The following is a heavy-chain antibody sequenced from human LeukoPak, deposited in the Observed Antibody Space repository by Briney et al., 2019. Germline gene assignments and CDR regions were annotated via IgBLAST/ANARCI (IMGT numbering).Heavy chain of an antibody. D-gene: IGHD3-22*01. J-gene: IGHJ4*02. CDR3: ARVRDYYDSSAWHYFDY. V-gene: IGHV3-9*01. CDR2: ISWNSGSI. Sequence: GGSLRLSCAASGFTFDDYAMHWVRQAPGKGLEWVSGISWNSGSIGYADSVKGRFTISRDNAKNSLYLQMNSLRAEDTAVYYCARVRDYYDSSAWHYFDYWGQGTLVTVSS. CDR1: GFTFDDYA.